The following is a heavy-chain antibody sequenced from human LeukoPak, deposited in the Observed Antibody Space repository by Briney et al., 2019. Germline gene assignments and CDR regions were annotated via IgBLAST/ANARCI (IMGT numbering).Heavy chain of an antibody. Sequence: GASVKVSCKASGYTFTGYYMHWVRQAPGQGLEWMGWINPNSGGTNYAQKFQGRVTMTRDTSISTAYMELSRLRSDDTAVYYCAVPKITSCYMGCYDYWGQGTLVTVSS. D-gene: IGHD2-2*02. CDR2: INPNSGGT. V-gene: IGHV1-2*02. CDR3: AVPKITSCYMGCYDY. J-gene: IGHJ4*02. CDR1: GYTFTGYY.